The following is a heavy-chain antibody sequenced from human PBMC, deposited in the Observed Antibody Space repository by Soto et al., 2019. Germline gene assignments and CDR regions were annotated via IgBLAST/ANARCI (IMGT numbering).Heavy chain of an antibody. V-gene: IGHV1-46*01. CDR3: ARDIVSRWYLYY. CDR2: INPSGGST. CDR1: GYTFTSYY. D-gene: IGHD1-26*01. Sequence: QVQLVESGGGVVQPGRSLRLSCAASGYTFTSYYMHWVRQAPGQGLEWMGIINPSGGSTSYAQKFQGRVTMTRDTSTSTVYMELSSLRSEDTAVYYCARDIVSRWYLYYWGQGTLVTVSS. J-gene: IGHJ4*02.